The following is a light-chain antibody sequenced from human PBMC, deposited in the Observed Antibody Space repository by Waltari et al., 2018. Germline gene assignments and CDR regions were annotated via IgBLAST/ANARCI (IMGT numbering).Light chain of an antibody. Sequence: SYVLTQPPSVSVAPGQTARITCGGNNIGSNSVHWYQQKPGQAPVLAVYDDSDRPSGLPERFSGSNSGNTATLTISRVEAGDEADYYCQVWNSSSDHVVFGGGTKLTVL. CDR2: DDS. J-gene: IGLJ2*01. CDR1: NIGSNS. V-gene: IGLV3-21*02. CDR3: QVWNSSSDHVV.